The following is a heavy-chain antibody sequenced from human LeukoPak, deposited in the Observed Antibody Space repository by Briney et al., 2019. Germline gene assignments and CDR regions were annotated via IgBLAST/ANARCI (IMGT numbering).Heavy chain of an antibody. CDR3: ARMGIAAAGINY. Sequence: PSETLSLTCTVSGGSISSSSYYWGWIRQPPGKGLEWIGSIYYSGSTYYNLSLKSRVTISVDTSKNQFSLKLSSVTAADTAVYYCARMGIAAAGINYWGQGTLVTVSS. V-gene: IGHV4-39*07. CDR2: IYYSGST. D-gene: IGHD6-13*01. J-gene: IGHJ4*02. CDR1: GGSISSSSYY.